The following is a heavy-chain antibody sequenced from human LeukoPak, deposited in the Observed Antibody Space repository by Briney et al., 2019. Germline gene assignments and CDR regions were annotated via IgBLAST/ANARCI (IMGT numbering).Heavy chain of an antibody. CDR3: ARDWDSGYDTYYFDY. J-gene: IGHJ4*02. Sequence: GGSLRLSCAVSGSTFSNYEINWVRQAPGKGLEWISYISSSGSTIYYADSVKGRFTISRDNAKNSLYLQMNSLRAEDTAVYYCARDWDSGYDTYYFDYWGQGTLVTVSS. D-gene: IGHD5-12*01. CDR2: ISSSGSTI. CDR1: GSTFSNYE. V-gene: IGHV3-48*03.